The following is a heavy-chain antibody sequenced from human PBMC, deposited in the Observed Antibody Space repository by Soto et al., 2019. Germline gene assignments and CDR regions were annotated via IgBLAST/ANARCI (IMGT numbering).Heavy chain of an antibody. CDR2: IIPFVGTS. J-gene: IGHJ6*02. Sequence: QVQLVQSGAEVKKPGSSVKVSCEASGGTFSSYPINWVRQAPGQGLEWMGGIIPFVGTSNYAQKFQSRVTITADDSTSTAYMELRSLRSEDRAGYYCARVGHITNYGMAVWGQGTTVTVSS. CDR3: ARVGHITNYGMAV. V-gene: IGHV1-69*01. CDR1: GGTFSSYP. D-gene: IGHD1-26*01.